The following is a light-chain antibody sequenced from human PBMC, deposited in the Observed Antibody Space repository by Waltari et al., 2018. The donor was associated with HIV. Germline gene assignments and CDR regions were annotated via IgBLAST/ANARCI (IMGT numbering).Light chain of an antibody. CDR3: ASWDDALSSWL. CDR1: NSNVGKNY. J-gene: IGLJ6*01. V-gene: IGLV1-47*01. CDR2: RND. Sequence: QSGLRQPPSTSRPPGQRVVISCSGSNSNVGKNYVSWFQQLPGAAPRLLIYRNDRRPSGVPDGFTAAKSGSSASLVISGLRSDDEAEYFCASWDDALSSWLFGGGTKLTVL.